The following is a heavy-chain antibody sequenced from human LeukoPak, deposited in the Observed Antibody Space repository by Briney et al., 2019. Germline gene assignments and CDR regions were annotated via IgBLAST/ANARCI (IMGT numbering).Heavy chain of an antibody. Sequence: PSETLSLTCTVSGGSISSYYWSWIRQPPGKGLEWIGYFYYSGSSNYNPSLKSQVTISGDTSKNQFSLKLSSVTAADTAIYYCARVSPAVGAFDIWGRGTMVTVSS. CDR2: FYYSGSS. V-gene: IGHV4-59*01. CDR1: GGSISSYY. CDR3: ARVSPAVGAFDI. J-gene: IGHJ3*02. D-gene: IGHD6-13*01.